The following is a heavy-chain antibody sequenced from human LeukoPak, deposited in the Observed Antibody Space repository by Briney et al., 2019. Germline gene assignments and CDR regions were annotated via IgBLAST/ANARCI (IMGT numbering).Heavy chain of an antibody. CDR2: IYYSGST. Sequence: SETLSLTCTVSGGSISSGGYYWSWIRQHPGKGLEWIGYIYYSGSTYYNPSLKSRVTISVDTSKNQFSLKLSSVTAADTAVYYCARNDYENYFDYWGQGTLVTVSS. CDR1: GGSISSGGYY. D-gene: IGHD4/OR15-4a*01. V-gene: IGHV4-31*03. J-gene: IGHJ4*02. CDR3: ARNDYENYFDY.